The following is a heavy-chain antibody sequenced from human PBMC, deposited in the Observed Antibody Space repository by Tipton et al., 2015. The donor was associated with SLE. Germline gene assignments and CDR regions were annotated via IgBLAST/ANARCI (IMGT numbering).Heavy chain of an antibody. CDR1: GFTFSDYA. CDR3: AKGAGDTSIFAVVTYN. D-gene: IGHD3-3*01. Sequence: SLRLSCAASGFTFSDYAMNWVRQAPGQGLEWVAVIYGRGSNPEYADSVKGRFTISRDNSRNTLSLQMDSLRAEDTAVYYCAKGAGDTSIFAVVTYNWGQGTLVTVSS. V-gene: IGHV3-23*03. J-gene: IGHJ4*02. CDR2: IYGRGSNP.